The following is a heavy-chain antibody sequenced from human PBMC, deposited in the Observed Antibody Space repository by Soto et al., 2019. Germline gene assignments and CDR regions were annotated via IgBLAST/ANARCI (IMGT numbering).Heavy chain of an antibody. D-gene: IGHD6-19*01. CDR1: GDYIGGQS. CDR3: AKEDRYGWSGECLDV. Sequence: TLVPMSLACSVVGDYIGGQSWNRIRQTTGKSPEWIREIDQSGGTNYNPSLKSRAIISDDTSKNQFSLTLPSVTAADTAVYYCAKEDRYGWSGECLDVCCQATPVTAS. V-gene: IGHV4-34*01. J-gene: IGHJ6*02. CDR2: IDQSGGT.